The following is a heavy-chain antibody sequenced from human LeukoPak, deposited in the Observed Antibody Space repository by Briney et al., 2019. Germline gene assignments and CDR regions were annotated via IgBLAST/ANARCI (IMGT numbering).Heavy chain of an antibody. V-gene: IGHV3-23*01. D-gene: IGHD1-26*01. CDR2: ISGSGGST. CDR3: ARSSGSYPS. CDR1: GFTFSSYA. Sequence: GGSLRLSCAASGFTFSSYAMSWVRQAPGKGLEWVSAISGSGGSTYYADSVKGRFTISRDNAKNSLYLQMNSLRAEDTAVYYCARSSGSYPSWGQGTLVTVSS. J-gene: IGHJ5*02.